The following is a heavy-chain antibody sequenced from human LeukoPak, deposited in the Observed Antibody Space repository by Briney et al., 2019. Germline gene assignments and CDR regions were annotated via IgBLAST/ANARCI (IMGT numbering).Heavy chain of an antibody. J-gene: IGHJ3*02. D-gene: IGHD3-10*01. Sequence: SETLSLTCTVSGGSISSYYWSWIRQPAGKGLEWIGRIYTSGSTNYNPSLKSRVTMSVDTSKNQFSLKLSSVTAADTAVYYCARSPYYYGSGRDGAFDIWGQGTMVTVSS. CDR3: ARSPYYYGSGRDGAFDI. V-gene: IGHV4-4*07. CDR2: IYTSGST. CDR1: GGSISSYY.